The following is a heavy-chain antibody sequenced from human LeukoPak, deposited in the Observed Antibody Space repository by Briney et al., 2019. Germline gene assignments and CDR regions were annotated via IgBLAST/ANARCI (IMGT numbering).Heavy chain of an antibody. J-gene: IGHJ6*02. CDR1: GFTFSSYS. CDR3: ARVKKRSYSYYYGMDV. CDR2: ISSSSSYI. D-gene: IGHD1-26*01. Sequence: GGYLRLTCAASGFTFSSYSMNWVRHAPGKGLEWVTSISSSSSYIYYADSVKGRFTISRDNAKNSLYLQMNSLRAEDTAVYYCARVKKRSYSYYYGMDVWGQGTTVTVSS. V-gene: IGHV3-21*01.